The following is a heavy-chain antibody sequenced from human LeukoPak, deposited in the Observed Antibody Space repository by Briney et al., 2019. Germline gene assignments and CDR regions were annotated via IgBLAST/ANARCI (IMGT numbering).Heavy chain of an antibody. V-gene: IGHV4-39*01. CDR2: IYYSGST. Sequence: SETLSLTCTVSGGSISSSSYYWGWIRQPPGKGLEWIGSIYYSGSTYYNPSLKSRVTISVDTSKNQFSLKLSSVTAADTAVYYCASYDILTGYFDYWGQGTLVTVSS. J-gene: IGHJ4*02. CDR1: GGSISSSSYY. CDR3: ASYDILTGYFDY. D-gene: IGHD3-9*01.